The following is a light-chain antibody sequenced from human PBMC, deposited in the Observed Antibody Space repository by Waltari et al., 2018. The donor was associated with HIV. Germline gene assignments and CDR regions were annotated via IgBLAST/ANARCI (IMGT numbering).Light chain of an antibody. J-gene: IGLJ1*01. V-gene: IGLV1-40*01. CDR1: SSHIGANFD. CDR3: QSFDSSLNAYV. Sequence: QSVLTQAPSVSGAPGQRVTIPCTGSSSHIGANFDVHCYQLLPGSSPKLLIFANSNRHSGVPDRFSGSKSGTSASLAITGLHPEDEAEYYCQSFDSSLNAYVFGTGTTVIVL. CDR2: ANS.